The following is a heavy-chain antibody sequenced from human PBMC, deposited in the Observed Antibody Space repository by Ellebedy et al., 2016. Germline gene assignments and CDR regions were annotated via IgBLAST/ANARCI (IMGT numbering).Heavy chain of an antibody. Sequence: SETLSLTCTVSGGSISSSGYYWGWIRQPPGKGLEWIGSVYYSGSTYYNPSLKSRVTVSVDSSKNQFSLKLSSVTAADTSVYYCARKSNQRRVDSWGQGTLVTVSS. CDR2: VYYSGST. D-gene: IGHD1-1*01. J-gene: IGHJ4*02. V-gene: IGHV4-39*01. CDR3: ARKSNQRRVDS. CDR1: GGSISSSGYY.